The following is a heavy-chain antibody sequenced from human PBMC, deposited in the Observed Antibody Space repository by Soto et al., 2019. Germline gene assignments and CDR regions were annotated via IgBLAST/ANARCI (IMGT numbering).Heavy chain of an antibody. J-gene: IGHJ6*02. Sequence: GSLRISCAASGLTFSSYGMHWVRQAPGKGLEWVAVISYDGSNKYYADSVKGRFTISRDNSKNTLYLQMNSLRAEDTAVYYCARDRLRYNWNDFPYYYYGMDVWGQGTTVTVSS. D-gene: IGHD1-1*01. CDR1: GLTFSSYG. CDR2: ISYDGSNK. CDR3: ARDRLRYNWNDFPYYYYGMDV. V-gene: IGHV3-30*03.